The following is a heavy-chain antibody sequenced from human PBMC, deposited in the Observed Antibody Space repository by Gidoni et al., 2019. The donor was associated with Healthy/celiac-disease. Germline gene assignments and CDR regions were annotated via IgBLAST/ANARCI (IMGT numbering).Heavy chain of an antibody. CDR1: GFTVSSNY. Sequence: EVQLVASGGGLVQPGGSLSLSCAASGFTVSSNYMSWVRQAPGKGLEWVSVIYSGGSTYYADSVKGRFTISRHNSKNTLYLQMNSLRAEDTAVYYCAREMGAAAPFGGYYGMDVWGQGTTVTVSS. J-gene: IGHJ6*02. V-gene: IGHV3-53*04. CDR2: IYSGGST. CDR3: AREMGAAAPFGGYYGMDV. D-gene: IGHD2-15*01.